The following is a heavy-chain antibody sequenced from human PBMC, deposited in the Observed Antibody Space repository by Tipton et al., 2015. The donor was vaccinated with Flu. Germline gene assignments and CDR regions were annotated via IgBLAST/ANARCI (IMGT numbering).Heavy chain of an antibody. CDR2: IWYDGRSI. J-gene: IGHJ6*03. D-gene: IGHD1-1*01. Sequence: SLRLSCAASGFTFGSYGMHWVRQAPGKGLQWVAVIWYDGRSIGYADSVKGPFTISRDNPKNSLYLQMNTLRAEDTAIYYCARDVGTTMILGYIDVWGNGTTVTVSS. V-gene: IGHV3-33*01. CDR3: ARDVGTTMILGYIDV. CDR1: GFTFGSYG.